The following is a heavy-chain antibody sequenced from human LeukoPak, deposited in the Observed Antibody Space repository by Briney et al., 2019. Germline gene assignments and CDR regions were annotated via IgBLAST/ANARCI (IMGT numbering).Heavy chain of an antibody. CDR2: IKQDGSEK. V-gene: IGHV3-7*01. D-gene: IGHD6-13*01. Sequence: GGSLRLSCAASGFTFSSYWMSWVRQAPGQGMERVANIKQDGSEKYYVDTVKGRFTISRDNAKNSLYLQMNSLRAEDAAVYYCARRPGVQQPLNYFDYWGQGTLVTVSS. J-gene: IGHJ4*02. CDR3: ARRPGVQQPLNYFDY. CDR1: GFTFSSYW.